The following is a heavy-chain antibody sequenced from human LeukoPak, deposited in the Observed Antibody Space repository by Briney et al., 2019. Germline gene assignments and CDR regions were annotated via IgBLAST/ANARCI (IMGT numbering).Heavy chain of an antibody. D-gene: IGHD6-13*01. Sequence: RPSETLSLTCAVYGGSFSGYYWSWIRQPPGKGLEWIGEISHSGSTNYNPSLKSRVTISVDTSKNQFSLKLSSVTAADTAVYYCARGRPLYSSSWTSDYWGQGTLVTVSS. V-gene: IGHV4-34*01. J-gene: IGHJ4*02. CDR3: ARGRPLYSSSWTSDY. CDR1: GGSFSGYY. CDR2: ISHSGST.